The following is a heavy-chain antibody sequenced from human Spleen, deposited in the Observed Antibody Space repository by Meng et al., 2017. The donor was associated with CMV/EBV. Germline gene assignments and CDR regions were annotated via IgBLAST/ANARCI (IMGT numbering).Heavy chain of an antibody. D-gene: IGHD3-22*01. V-gene: IGHV4-39*07. Sequence: SETLSLTCTVSGGSISRSSYYWGWIRQPPGKGLEWIGSIYYSGSPNYNPPLKSRVTISVDTSKNQFSLKLSSVTAADTAVYYCARDLIYYDSSGYYQTTPYGMDVWGQGTTVTVSS. CDR1: GGSISRSSYY. J-gene: IGHJ6*02. CDR2: IYYSGSP. CDR3: ARDLIYYDSSGYYQTTPYGMDV.